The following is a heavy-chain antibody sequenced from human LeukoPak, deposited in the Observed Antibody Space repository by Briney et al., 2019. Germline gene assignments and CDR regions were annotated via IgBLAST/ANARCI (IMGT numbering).Heavy chain of an antibody. D-gene: IGHD3-22*01. J-gene: IGHJ4*02. CDR3: ARGKLGPDSSGYHY. CDR2: IYSGGST. Sequence: GGSLRLSCAASGFTVSSNYMSWVRQAPGKGLEWVSVIYSGGSTYYADSVKGRFTISRDNSKNTLYLQMNSLRAEDTAVHYCARGKLGPDSSGYHYWGQGTLVTVSS. V-gene: IGHV3-53*01. CDR1: GFTVSSNY.